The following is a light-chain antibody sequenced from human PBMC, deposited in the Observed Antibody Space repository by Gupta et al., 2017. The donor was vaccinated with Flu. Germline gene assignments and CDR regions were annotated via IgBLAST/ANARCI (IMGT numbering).Light chain of an antibody. Sequence: EIVLTQSPATLSLSPGERATLSCRASQSVSSYLAWYQQKPGQAPRLLIYDASNRATGITARFSGSGYGKDVTLTISSREPEDFAVYYCQQRSDWPPFTFGGGTKVEIK. V-gene: IGKV3-11*01. CDR2: DAS. CDR1: QSVSSY. CDR3: QQRSDWPPFT. J-gene: IGKJ4*01.